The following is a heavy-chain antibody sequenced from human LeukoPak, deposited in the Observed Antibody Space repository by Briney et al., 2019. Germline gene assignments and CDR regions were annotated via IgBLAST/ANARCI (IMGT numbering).Heavy chain of an antibody. CDR1: GYTFTGYY. Sequence: GASVKVSCKTSGYTFTGYYMHWVRQAPGQGLEWMGWINPNSGGTNYAQKFQGWVTMTRDTSISTAYMELSRLRSDDTAVYYCARAEKGYSSSWATGDPFDYWGQGTLVTVSS. CDR3: ARAEKGYSSSWATGDPFDY. V-gene: IGHV1-2*04. J-gene: IGHJ4*02. CDR2: INPNSGGT. D-gene: IGHD6-13*01.